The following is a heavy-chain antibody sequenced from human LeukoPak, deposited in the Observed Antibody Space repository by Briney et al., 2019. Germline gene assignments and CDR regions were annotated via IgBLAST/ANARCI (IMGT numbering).Heavy chain of an antibody. D-gene: IGHD6-19*01. CDR2: ISYDGSNK. J-gene: IGHJ4*02. V-gene: IGHV3-30*04. Sequence: GGSLRLSCAASGFTFSSYAIHWVRQAPGKGLEWVAVISYDGSNKYYADSVKGRFTISRDDSKNTLYLQMNSLRAEDTAVYYCARTKTGYSSGWSGDLGYWGQGTLVTVSS. CDR3: ARTKTGYSSGWSGDLGY. CDR1: GFTFSSYA.